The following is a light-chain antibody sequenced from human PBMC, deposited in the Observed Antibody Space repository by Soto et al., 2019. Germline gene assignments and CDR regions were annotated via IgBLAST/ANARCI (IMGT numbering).Light chain of an antibody. V-gene: IGKV1-5*01. CDR1: QSISSW. CDR2: DAS. J-gene: IGKJ5*01. CDR3: QQYSRYSIT. Sequence: DIQMTQSPSTLSASVGARVPITCRARQSISSWLAWYQQKPGKAPKLLIYDASILESGVPSRFSGSGSGTEFTLTISSLQPDDFATYYCQQYSRYSITFGQGTRLEIK.